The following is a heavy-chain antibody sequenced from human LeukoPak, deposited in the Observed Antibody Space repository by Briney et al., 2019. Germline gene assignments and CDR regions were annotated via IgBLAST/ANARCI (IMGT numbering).Heavy chain of an antibody. Sequence: GGSLRLSCAASGFTFSDYYMTWLRQAPGKGLEGVSYISSSSSYTNYADSVKGRFTISRDNGKNSLYLQMNNLRAEDTAVYYCARRGLMVRGDDYWGQGTLVTVSS. CDR1: GFTFSDYY. V-gene: IGHV3-11*06. CDR3: ARRGLMVRGDDY. CDR2: ISSSSSYT. D-gene: IGHD3-10*01. J-gene: IGHJ4*02.